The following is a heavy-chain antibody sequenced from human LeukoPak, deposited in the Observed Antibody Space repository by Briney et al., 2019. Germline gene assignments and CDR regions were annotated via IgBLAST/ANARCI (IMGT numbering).Heavy chain of an antibody. J-gene: IGHJ3*02. CDR3: AKGAIQYASSPEAFDI. Sequence: QPGGSLRLSCAASGFTFRNYAVSWVRQAPGKGLEWVSDISHTGGDIYYADSVKGRFTISRDNSKNTLLLQTNSLRVEDTAIYYCAKGAIQYASSPEAFDIWGQGTTVTVSS. V-gene: IGHV3-23*01. CDR1: GFTFRNYA. D-gene: IGHD6-6*01. CDR2: ISHTGGDI.